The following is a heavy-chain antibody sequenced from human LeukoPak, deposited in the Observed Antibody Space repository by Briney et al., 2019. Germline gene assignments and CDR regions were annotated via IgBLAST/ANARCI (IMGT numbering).Heavy chain of an antibody. J-gene: IGHJ4*02. CDR3: ATRTPGRELR. D-gene: IGHD1-26*01. Sequence: SVKVSCKASGYTSTSYDISWVRQAPGQGLEWMGGIIPIFGTANYAQKFQGRVTITADESTSTAYMELSSLRSEDTAVYYCATRTPGRELRWGQGTLVTVTS. V-gene: IGHV1-69*13. CDR1: GYTSTSYD. CDR2: IIPIFGTA.